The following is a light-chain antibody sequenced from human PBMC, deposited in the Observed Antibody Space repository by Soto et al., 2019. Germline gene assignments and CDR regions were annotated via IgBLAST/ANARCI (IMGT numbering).Light chain of an antibody. CDR1: QSVSSY. CDR3: QQRDKWPPIFT. CDR2: DAS. V-gene: IGKV3-11*01. Sequence: EIVLTQSPATLSLSPGERATLSCRASQSVSSYLAWYQQKPGQAPRLLIYDASKRASGISARFSGSGSGTGFTLTISSLELEDFAVYYCQQRDKWPPIFTFGPGTKVDIK. J-gene: IGKJ3*01.